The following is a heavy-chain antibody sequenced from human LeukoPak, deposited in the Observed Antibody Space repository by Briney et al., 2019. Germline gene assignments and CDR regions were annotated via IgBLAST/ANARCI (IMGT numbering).Heavy chain of an antibody. Sequence: PGRSLRLSCAASGFTFDDYAMHWVRQAPGKGLEWVSSISSSSSYIYYADSVKGRFTISRDNAKNSLYLQMNSLRAEDTAVYYCARGRSSMIVVDAFDIWGQGTMVTVSS. CDR1: GFTFDDYA. D-gene: IGHD3-22*01. V-gene: IGHV3-21*01. J-gene: IGHJ3*02. CDR2: ISSSSSYI. CDR3: ARGRSSMIVVDAFDI.